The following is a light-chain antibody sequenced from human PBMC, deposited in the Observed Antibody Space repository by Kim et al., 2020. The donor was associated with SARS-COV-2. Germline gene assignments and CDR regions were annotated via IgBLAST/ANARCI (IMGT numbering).Light chain of an antibody. CDR3: QEYSNWPPYT. CDR1: QYISNN. CDR2: GAS. Sequence: VSLGERATLSCRASQYISNNLAWYQQKPGQAPRLLIHGASTRATGVPARFSGSGSGTEFTLTISSLQSEDFAVYYCQEYSNWPPYTFGQGTKLDI. J-gene: IGKJ2*01. V-gene: IGKV3-15*01.